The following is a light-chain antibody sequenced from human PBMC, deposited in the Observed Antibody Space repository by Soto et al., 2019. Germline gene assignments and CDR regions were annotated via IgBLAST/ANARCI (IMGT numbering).Light chain of an antibody. Sequence: DIQMTQSPSSLSASVGDRVTITCRASQTIRSYLNWYQQKEGKVPKLLIYAASSLQSGVPSRFSGSGSGTVFTLTISGLQPEDSATYSCQQSFTTPLTFGGGTKVDIK. CDR2: AAS. CDR3: QQSFTTPLT. V-gene: IGKV1-39*01. J-gene: IGKJ4*01. CDR1: QTIRSY.